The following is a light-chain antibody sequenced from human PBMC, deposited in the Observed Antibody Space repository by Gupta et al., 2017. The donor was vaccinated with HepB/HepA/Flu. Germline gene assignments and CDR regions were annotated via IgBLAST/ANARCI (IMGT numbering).Light chain of an antibody. CDR2: DDS. Sequence: FVLTQPPSVSVAPGKTASITCGGDNIGSKSVHWYQQKPGQAPVMVVYDDSDRPSGIPDRFSGSNSGNTATLTISRVEAGDEADYYCQVWDTTSDHVVFGGGTKLTVL. J-gene: IGLJ2*01. CDR3: QVWDTTSDHVV. CDR1: NIGSKS. V-gene: IGLV3-21*03.